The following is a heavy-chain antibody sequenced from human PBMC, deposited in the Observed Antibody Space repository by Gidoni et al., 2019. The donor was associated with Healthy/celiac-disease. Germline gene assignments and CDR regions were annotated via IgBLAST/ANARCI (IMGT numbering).Heavy chain of an antibody. CDR2: ISGSGGST. Sequence: EVQLLESGGGLVQPGGSLRLSCAASGFTFSSYAMSWVRQAPGKGLGWVSAISGSGGSTYYADSVKGRFTISRDNSKNTLYLQMNSLRAEDTAVYYCAIAVEGYYYYMDVWGKGTTVTVSS. V-gene: IGHV3-23*01. J-gene: IGHJ6*03. CDR3: AIAVEGYYYYMDV. CDR1: GFTFSSYA.